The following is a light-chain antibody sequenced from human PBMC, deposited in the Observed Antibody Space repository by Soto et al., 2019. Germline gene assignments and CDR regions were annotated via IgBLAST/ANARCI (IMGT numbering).Light chain of an antibody. CDR2: GAS. V-gene: IGKV3-15*01. CDR1: QNIANN. Sequence: EVALTQSPGTLSLYPGARATLSCRASQNIANNYLTWYQQKPGQAPRVLIYGASTRATGIPARFSGSGSGTEFTLTISSLQSEDFAVYYCQQYNNWPPTFGQGTRLAIK. CDR3: QQYNNWPPT. J-gene: IGKJ5*01.